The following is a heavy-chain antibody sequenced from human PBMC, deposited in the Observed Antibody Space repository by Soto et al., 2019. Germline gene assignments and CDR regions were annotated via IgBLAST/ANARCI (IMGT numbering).Heavy chain of an antibody. J-gene: IGHJ5*02. V-gene: IGHV4-59*01. D-gene: IGHD5-18*01. CDR1: GGSISNYY. CDR2: IYHSGTT. CDR3: ARGGYRTIAWFAP. Sequence: QVQVQESGPGLVKPSETLSLTCTVSGGSISNYYWSWIRQSPGKGLEWIANIYHSGTTNYNLSLKGRVSRSIDSSKNQVTLGVKSVTAADTAVDYCARGGYRTIAWFAPWGQGTLVTVSS.